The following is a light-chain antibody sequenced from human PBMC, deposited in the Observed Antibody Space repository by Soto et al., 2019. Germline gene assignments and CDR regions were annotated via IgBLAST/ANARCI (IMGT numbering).Light chain of an antibody. CDR1: QNISVW. CDR2: DAS. J-gene: IGKJ2*01. Sequence: DIQMTQSPSTLSASVGDGVTITCRASQNISVWLAWYQQRPGKAPKFLIYDASSLETGVTSRFSGSGSGTEFTITIRSLQPDDFATYYCQQYDSSSPTFGKGTKLEIK. V-gene: IGKV1-5*01. CDR3: QQYDSSSPT.